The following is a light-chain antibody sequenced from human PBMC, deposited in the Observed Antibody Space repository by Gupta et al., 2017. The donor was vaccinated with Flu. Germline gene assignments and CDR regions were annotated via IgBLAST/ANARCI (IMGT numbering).Light chain of an antibody. V-gene: IGKV4-1*01. Sequence: DIVVTQSPASLVVSLGETAAISCRATHSLTYGSDNKNYLAWYQRKVGQPPRLLISWASTRNSGVPDRFSGSGSGTDFTLTINNLQVEDVAVYYCQQYFGTPFSFGPGTKVD. CDR3: QQYFGTPFS. J-gene: IGKJ3*01. CDR1: HSLTYGSDNKNY. CDR2: WAS.